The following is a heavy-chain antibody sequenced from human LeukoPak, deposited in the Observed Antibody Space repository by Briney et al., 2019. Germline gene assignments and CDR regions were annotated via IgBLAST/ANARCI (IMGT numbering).Heavy chain of an antibody. CDR2: IWYDGSNK. CDR3: ARGYCSSTSCYRVGMDV. J-gene: IGHJ6*02. CDR1: GFTFSSSG. D-gene: IGHD2-2*01. Sequence: PGGSLRLSCAASGFTFSSSGMHWVRQAPGKGLEWVAVIWYDGSNKYYADSVKGRFTISRDNSKNTLYLQMNSLRAEDTAVYYCARGYCSSTSCYRVGMDVWGQGTTVTVSS. V-gene: IGHV3-33*08.